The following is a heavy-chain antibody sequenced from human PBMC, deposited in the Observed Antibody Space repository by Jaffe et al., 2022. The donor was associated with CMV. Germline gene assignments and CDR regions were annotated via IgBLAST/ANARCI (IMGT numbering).Heavy chain of an antibody. V-gene: IGHV4-59*08. J-gene: IGHJ4*02. D-gene: IGHD5-12*01. CDR3: ARHLRDGYNWYYFDY. CDR1: GGSISSYY. Sequence: QVQLQESGPGLVKPSETLSLTCTVSGGSISSYYWSWIRQPPGKGLEWIGYIYYSGSTNYNPSLKSRVTISVDTSKNQFSLKLSSVTAADTAVYYCARHLRDGYNWYYFDYWGQGTLVTVSS. CDR2: IYYSGST.